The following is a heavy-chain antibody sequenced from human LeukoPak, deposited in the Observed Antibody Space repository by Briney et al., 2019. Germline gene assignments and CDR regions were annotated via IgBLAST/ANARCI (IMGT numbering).Heavy chain of an antibody. J-gene: IGHJ6*03. CDR1: GGSISSSSYY. CDR2: IYYSGST. CDR3: ARVRRGVLRYFDWSPRNYYYYMDV. Sequence: SETLSLTCTVSGGSISSSSYYWGWIRQPPGKGLEWIGSIYYSGSTYYNPSLKSRVTISVDTSKNQFSLKLSSVTAADTAVYYCARVRRGVLRYFDWSPRNYYYYMDVWGKGTTVTVSS. V-gene: IGHV4-39*01. D-gene: IGHD3-9*01.